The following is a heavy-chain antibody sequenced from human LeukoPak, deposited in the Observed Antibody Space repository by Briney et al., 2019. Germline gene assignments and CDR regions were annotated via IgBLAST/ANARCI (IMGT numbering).Heavy chain of an antibody. V-gene: IGHV3-48*01. CDR1: GFTFSSYS. CDR2: ISSSSSTI. CDR3: ATRPPPYGDFPFDY. Sequence: GGSLRLSCAASGFTFSSYSMNWVRQAPGKGLEWVSYISSSSSTIYYADSVKGRFTISRDNAKNSLYLQMNSLRAEDTAVYYCATRPPPYGDFPFDYWGQGTLVTVPS. D-gene: IGHD4-17*01. J-gene: IGHJ4*02.